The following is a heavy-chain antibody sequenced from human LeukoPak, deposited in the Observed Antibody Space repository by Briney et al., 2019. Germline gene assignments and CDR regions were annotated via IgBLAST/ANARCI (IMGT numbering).Heavy chain of an antibody. CDR1: GFPFSIYT. D-gene: IGHD2-15*01. CDR3: ATDYYCTGGSCYPPD. J-gene: IGHJ4*02. V-gene: IGHV3-21*01. Sequence: GGSLRLSCAASGFPFSIYTMNWVRQAPGKGLEWVSSISGSSNDIYYADSVKGRFTISRDNAKNSLYLQMNSLRAQDTAVYYCATDYYCTGGSCYPPDWGQGTLVTVSS. CDR2: ISGSSNDI.